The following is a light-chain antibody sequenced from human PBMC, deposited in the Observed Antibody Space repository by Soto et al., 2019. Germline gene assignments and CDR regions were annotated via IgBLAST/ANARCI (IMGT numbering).Light chain of an antibody. CDR1: QSLSSSY. V-gene: IGKV3-20*01. CDR3: QQHETLIT. Sequence: ENVLTKSPVTLSLSTGERAPLSCRASQSLSSSYFAWYQHKPGQGPRLLIYGAFTRATGIPDRFSGSGSGTDFTLTISRLEPEDFAVYYCQQHETLITFGQGTLLE. CDR2: GAF. J-gene: IGKJ5*01.